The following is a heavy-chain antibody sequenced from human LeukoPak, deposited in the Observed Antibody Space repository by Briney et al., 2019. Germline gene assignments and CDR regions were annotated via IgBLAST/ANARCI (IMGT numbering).Heavy chain of an antibody. J-gene: IGHJ4*02. CDR2: IYTSGST. CDR1: GGSISSYY. D-gene: IGHD3-22*01. Sequence: PSETLSLTCTVSGGSISSYYWSWIRQPAGKGLEWIGRIYTSGSTNYNPSLKSRVTISVDTSKNQFSLKLSSVTAADTAVYYCARGGRSGYYNYYFDYWGQGTLVTVSS. V-gene: IGHV4-4*07. CDR3: ARGGRSGYYNYYFDY.